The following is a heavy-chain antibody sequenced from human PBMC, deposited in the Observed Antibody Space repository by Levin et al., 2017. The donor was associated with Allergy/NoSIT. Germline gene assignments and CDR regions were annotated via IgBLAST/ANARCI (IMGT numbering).Heavy chain of an antibody. CDR3: AGGSGIVVVPAAIGVGYYSMDV. D-gene: IGHD2-2*01. CDR1: GFTFSDSY. V-gene: IGHV3-11*01. Sequence: LSLTCAASGFTFSDSYMSWLRQAPGKGLEWVSYISSSGSTIYYADSVKGRFTISRDNAKNSLYLQMNSLRAEDTAVYYCAGGSGIVVVPAAIGVGYYSMDVWGQGTTVTVSS. CDR2: ISSSGSTI. J-gene: IGHJ6*02.